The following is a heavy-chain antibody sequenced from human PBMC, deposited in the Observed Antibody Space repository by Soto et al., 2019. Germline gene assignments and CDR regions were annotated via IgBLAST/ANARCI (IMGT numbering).Heavy chain of an antibody. D-gene: IGHD3-10*01. V-gene: IGHV1-69*13. Sequence: SVKVSCKASGGTFSSYAISWVRQAPGQGLEWMGGIIPIFGTANYAQKFQGRVTITADESTSTAYMELSSLRSEDTAVYYCARGDYYGSGSYSGVDYWGQGTLVTVSS. CDR1: GGTFSSYA. J-gene: IGHJ4*02. CDR3: ARGDYYGSGSYSGVDY. CDR2: IIPIFGTA.